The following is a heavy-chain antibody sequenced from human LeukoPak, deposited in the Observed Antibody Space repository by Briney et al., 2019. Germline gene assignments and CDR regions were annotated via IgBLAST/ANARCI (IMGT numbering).Heavy chain of an antibody. CDR1: GFTVSSNY. Sequence: GGSLRLSCAASGFTVSSNYMNWVRQAPGKGLEWVSVIYTDGATYYADSVKGRFTISRDNSKNKLYLQMNSLRADDTAVYYCARGYSSGSICYPGLYWGQGSLVTVSS. CDR2: IYTDGAT. V-gene: IGHV3-66*02. D-gene: IGHD2-15*01. CDR3: ARGYSSGSICYPGLY. J-gene: IGHJ4*02.